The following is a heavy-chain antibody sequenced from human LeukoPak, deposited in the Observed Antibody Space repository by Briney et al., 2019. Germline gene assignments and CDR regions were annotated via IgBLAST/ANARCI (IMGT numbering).Heavy chain of an antibody. CDR1: GFTFSSYA. CDR2: ITGDGANT. V-gene: IGHV3-23*01. CDR3: AKGSSTSSTTFDY. D-gene: IGHD2-2*01. J-gene: IGHJ4*02. Sequence: PGGSLRLSCAASGFTFSSYAMSWVRQAPGKGLEWVSAITGDGANTYYADSVRGQFTISRDNSKNTLYLQMNSLRAEDTAVYYCAKGSSTSSTTFDYWGQGTLVTVSS.